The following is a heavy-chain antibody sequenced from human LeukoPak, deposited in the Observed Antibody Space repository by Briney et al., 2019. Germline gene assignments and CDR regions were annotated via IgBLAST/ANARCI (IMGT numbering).Heavy chain of an antibody. D-gene: IGHD2-15*01. J-gene: IGHJ4*02. Sequence: PGGSLRLSCVGSGFTFDTYEMNWVRQATGKGLECLSFIRRGGFEIHYAASVEGRFTISRDDAKNTLYLQMTSLRDEDTAVYYCAKGGSQGDCSFGTCYGDYWGQGTLVTVSS. CDR2: IRRGGFEI. V-gene: IGHV3-48*03. CDR3: AKGGSQGDCSFGTCYGDY. CDR1: GFTFDTYE.